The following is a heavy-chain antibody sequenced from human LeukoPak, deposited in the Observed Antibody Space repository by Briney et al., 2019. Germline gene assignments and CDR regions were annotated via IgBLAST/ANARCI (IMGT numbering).Heavy chain of an antibody. CDR2: IKQDGTEK. V-gene: IGHV3-7*01. J-gene: IGHJ5*02. Sequence: GGSLRLSCAGSGFTFRSYWMNWVRQAPGKGLEWLAIIKQDGTEKHYKGSVEGRFTISRDNAKNSLHLQMNSLRAEDTAVYYCAGGSGYLITSWGQGTLLTVSS. D-gene: IGHD3-9*01. CDR1: GFTFRSYW. CDR3: AGGSGYLITS.